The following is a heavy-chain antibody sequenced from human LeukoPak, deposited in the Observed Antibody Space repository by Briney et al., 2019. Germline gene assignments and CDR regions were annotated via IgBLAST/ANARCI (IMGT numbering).Heavy chain of an antibody. D-gene: IGHD3-16*01. J-gene: IGHJ6*02. Sequence: GGSLRLSCAASGFTFSSYAMSWVRQAPGQGLEWVSSITGSGDSPYYADSVRGRFTISRDNSKNTLYLQMNSLRAEDTAVYYCAKDGGPLYYYGMDVWGQGTTVTVSS. CDR2: ITGSGDSP. V-gene: IGHV3-23*01. CDR1: GFTFSSYA. CDR3: AKDGGPLYYYGMDV.